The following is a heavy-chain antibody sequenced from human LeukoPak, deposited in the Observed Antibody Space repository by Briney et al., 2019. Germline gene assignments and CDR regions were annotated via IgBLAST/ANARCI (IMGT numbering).Heavy chain of an antibody. CDR1: GGSISSSSYY. CDR3: AKGYCRGNSCYDDRGAFDY. Sequence: SETLSLTCTVSGGSISSSSYYWGWIRQPPGKGLEWIGSIYYSGSTYYNPSLKSRVTISVYTSKNQFSLKLSSVTAADTAVYYCAKGYCRGNSCYDDRGAFDYWGQGTLVTVSS. V-gene: IGHV4-39*07. D-gene: IGHD2-2*01. CDR2: IYYSGST. J-gene: IGHJ4*02.